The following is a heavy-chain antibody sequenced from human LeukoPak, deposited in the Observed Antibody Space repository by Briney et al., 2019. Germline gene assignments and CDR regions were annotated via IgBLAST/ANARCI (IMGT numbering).Heavy chain of an antibody. CDR2: INPNSGGT. Sequence: ASVKVSCKASGGTFSSYAISWVRQAPGQGLEWMGWINPNSGGTNYAQKFQGRVTMTRDTSISTAYMELSRLRSDDTAVYYCARVLSKWDSSGPLGYWGQGTLVTVSS. CDR1: GGTFSSYA. CDR3: ARVLSKWDSSGPLGY. D-gene: IGHD3-22*01. J-gene: IGHJ4*02. V-gene: IGHV1-2*02.